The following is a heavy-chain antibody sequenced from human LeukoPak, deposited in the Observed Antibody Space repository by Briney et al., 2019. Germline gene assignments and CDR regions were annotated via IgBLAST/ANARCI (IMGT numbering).Heavy chain of an antibody. V-gene: IGHV3-21*01. J-gene: IGHJ6*02. D-gene: IGHD3-22*01. CDR1: GFTFSNYV. Sequence: PGGSLRLSCAASGFTFSNYVMSWVRQAPGKGLEWVSSISSSSSYIYYADSVKGRFTISRDNAKNSLYLQMNSLRAEDTAVYYCARGAYYYDSSGSSYYGMDVWGQGTTVTVSS. CDR2: ISSSSSYI. CDR3: ARGAYYYDSSGSSYYGMDV.